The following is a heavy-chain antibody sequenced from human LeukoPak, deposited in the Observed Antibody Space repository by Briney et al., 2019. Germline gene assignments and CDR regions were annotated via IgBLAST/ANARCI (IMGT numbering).Heavy chain of an antibody. CDR1: GYTFTSYG. Sequence: ASVKVSXKASGYTFTSYGISWVRQAPGQGLEWMGWISAYNGNTNYAQKLQGRVTMTTDTSTSTAYMELRSLRSDDTAVYYCARDTGTVTTPAAFDIWGQGTMVTVSS. CDR2: ISAYNGNT. CDR3: ARDTGTVTTPAAFDI. J-gene: IGHJ3*02. D-gene: IGHD4-17*01. V-gene: IGHV1-18*01.